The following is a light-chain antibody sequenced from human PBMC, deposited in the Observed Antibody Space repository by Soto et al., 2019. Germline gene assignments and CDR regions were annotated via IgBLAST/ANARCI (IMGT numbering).Light chain of an antibody. Sequence: QSVLTQPASVSGSPGQSITISCTGTSSDVGTYEYVSWYQHHPGKAPKLMIYDVSNRTSGVSDRFSGSKSGNTASLTISGLQAEDEADYYCSSYASNGDVLFGGGTKVTVL. CDR2: DVS. V-gene: IGLV2-14*03. J-gene: IGLJ2*01. CDR1: SSDVGTYEY. CDR3: SSYASNGDVL.